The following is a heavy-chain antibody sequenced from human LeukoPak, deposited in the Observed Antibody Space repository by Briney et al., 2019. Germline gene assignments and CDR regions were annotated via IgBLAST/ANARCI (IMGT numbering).Heavy chain of an antibody. V-gene: IGHV3-23*01. CDR3: VKGVRQPIDY. J-gene: IGHJ4*02. D-gene: IGHD6-13*01. Sequence: GGSLRLSCAASGFRFSSHTMSWVRQAPGKGLEWVSAISGSGGSTYYADSVKGRFTISRDNSKNTLYPQMNSLRAEDTAVYYCVKGVRQPIDYWGQGTLVTVSS. CDR2: ISGSGGST. CDR1: GFRFSSHT.